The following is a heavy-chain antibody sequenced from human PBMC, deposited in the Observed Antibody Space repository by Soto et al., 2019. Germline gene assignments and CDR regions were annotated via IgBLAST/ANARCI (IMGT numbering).Heavy chain of an antibody. Sequence: QVQLVESGGGVVQPGRSLRLSCAASGFTFSSYGMHWVRQAPGKGLEWVAVISYDGSNKYYVDSVKGRFTISRDNSKNTLYLQMNSLRAGDTAVYDCAKNPLGGGSGSYYLDDYWGQGTLVTVSS. D-gene: IGHD3-10*01. V-gene: IGHV3-30*18. CDR3: AKNPLGGGSGSYYLDDY. CDR1: GFTFSSYG. CDR2: ISYDGSNK. J-gene: IGHJ4*02.